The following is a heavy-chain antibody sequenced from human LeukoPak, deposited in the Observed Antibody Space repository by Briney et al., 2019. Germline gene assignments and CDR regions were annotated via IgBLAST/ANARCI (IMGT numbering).Heavy chain of an antibody. V-gene: IGHV3-23*01. Sequence: GGSLRLSCAASGFTFSSYAMSWVRQAPGKGLEWVSAISGSGGSTYYADSVKGRFTISRDNSKNTLYLQMNSLRAEDTAVYYCAKDQSDYDILTGTDDYWGQGTLVTVSS. CDR3: AKDQSDYDILTGTDDY. J-gene: IGHJ4*02. CDR2: ISGSGGST. CDR1: GFTFSSYA. D-gene: IGHD3-9*01.